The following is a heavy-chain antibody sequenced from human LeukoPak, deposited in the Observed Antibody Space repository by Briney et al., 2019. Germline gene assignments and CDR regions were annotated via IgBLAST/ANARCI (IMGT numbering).Heavy chain of an antibody. V-gene: IGHV4-39*07. CDR1: GGSISSNSYY. CDR2: IYYSGST. CDR3: ARYYLQWLARSTNWFDP. J-gene: IGHJ5*02. Sequence: SETLSLTCTVSGGSISSNSYYWGWIRQSPGKGLEWIGSIYYSGSTYYNPSLKSRVTMSVDTSKNQFSLKLSSVTAADTAVYYCARYYLQWLARSTNWFDPWGQGTLVTVSS. D-gene: IGHD6-19*01.